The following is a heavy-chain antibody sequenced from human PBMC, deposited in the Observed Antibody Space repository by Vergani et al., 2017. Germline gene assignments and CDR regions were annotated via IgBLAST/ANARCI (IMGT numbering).Heavy chain of an antibody. J-gene: IGHJ4*02. CDR3: ARLGGNTIFGVVIEYYFDY. V-gene: IGHV4-59*08. CDR1: GGSISSYY. CDR2: IYYSGST. Sequence: QVQLQESGPGLVKPSETLSLTCTVSGGSISSYYWRWIRQPPGKGLEWIGYIYYSGSTNYNPSLKSRVTISVDTSKNQFSLKLSSVTAADTAVYYCARLGGNTIFGVVIEYYFDYWGQGTLVTVSS. D-gene: IGHD3-3*01.